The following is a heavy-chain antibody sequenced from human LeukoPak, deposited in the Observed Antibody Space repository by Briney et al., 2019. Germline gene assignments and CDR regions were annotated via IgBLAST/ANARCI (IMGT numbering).Heavy chain of an antibody. CDR3: ASSPGVVAPYYYYGMDV. J-gene: IGHJ6*02. D-gene: IGHD3-3*01. Sequence: GGSLRLSCAASGFTFSSYWMSWVRQAPGKGLEWVANIKQDGSEKHYVDSVKGRFTISRDNAQNSLYLQMNSLRAEDTAVYCCASSPGVVAPYYYYGMDVWGQGTTVTVPS. V-gene: IGHV3-7*01. CDR1: GFTFSSYW. CDR2: IKQDGSEK.